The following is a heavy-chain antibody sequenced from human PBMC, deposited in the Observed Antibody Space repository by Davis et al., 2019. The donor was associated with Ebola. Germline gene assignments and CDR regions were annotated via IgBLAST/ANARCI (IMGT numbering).Heavy chain of an antibody. J-gene: IGHJ6*03. CDR3: ARTGKWIGELSTVYHKGG. CDR2: IFSNDKK. V-gene: IGHV2-26*01. Sequence: SGPTLVKPTETLTLTCTVSGFSLSNARMGVSWIRQPPGKALEWLAHIFSNDKKSYSTSLKSRLTISKDTSKSQVVLTMTNMDPVDTATYYWARTGKWIGELSTVYHKGGWGKGTTGTGSS. D-gene: IGHD3-10*01. CDR1: GFSLSNARMG.